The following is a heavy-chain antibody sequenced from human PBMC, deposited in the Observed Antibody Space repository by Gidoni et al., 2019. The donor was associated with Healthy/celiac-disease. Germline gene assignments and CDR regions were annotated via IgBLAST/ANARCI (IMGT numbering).Heavy chain of an antibody. J-gene: IGHJ5*02. D-gene: IGHD3-3*01. CDR2: IYTSGST. CDR1: GGSISSGSYY. V-gene: IGHV4-61*02. Sequence: QVQLQESGPGLVKPSQTLSLTCTVSGGSISSGSYYWSWIRQPAGKGLEWIGRIYTSGSTNYNPSLRSRVTISVATSKNQFSLKLSSVTAADTAVYYCEGGGDFWSGSFRPFDPWGQGTLVTVSS. CDR3: EGGGDFWSGSFRPFDP.